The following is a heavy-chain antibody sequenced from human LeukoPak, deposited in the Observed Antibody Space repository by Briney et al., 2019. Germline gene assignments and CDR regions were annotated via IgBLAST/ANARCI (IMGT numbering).Heavy chain of an antibody. CDR1: GFSLSNAGMG. D-gene: IGHD7-27*01. CDR2: IFSNDEK. V-gene: IGHV2-26*01. J-gene: IGHJ3*02. CDR3: ARSIPYSTNWGFKGDDAFDI. Sequence: SGPTLVNPTETLTLTCTVSGFSLSNAGMGVSWIRQPPGKALEWLAHIFSNDEKSYSTSLKSRLTISKDTSKSQVVLTMTNMDPLDTATYYCARSIPYSTNWGFKGDDAFDIWGQGTMVTVSS.